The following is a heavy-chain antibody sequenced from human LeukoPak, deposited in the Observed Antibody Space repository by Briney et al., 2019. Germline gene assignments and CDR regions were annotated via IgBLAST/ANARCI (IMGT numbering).Heavy chain of an antibody. CDR1: GFTFSTYA. Sequence: PGGSLRLSCAASGFTFSTYAMSWVRQTPGKGLEWVAAISGDNPGTYHATSVRGRFSISRDNSKNTLYLHMNSVRGEDTAMYYCANGDCRGGRCSSGAHWGQGTLVTVSS. D-gene: IGHD2-15*01. CDR2: ISGDNPGT. CDR3: ANGDCRGGRCSSGAH. V-gene: IGHV3-23*01. J-gene: IGHJ4*02.